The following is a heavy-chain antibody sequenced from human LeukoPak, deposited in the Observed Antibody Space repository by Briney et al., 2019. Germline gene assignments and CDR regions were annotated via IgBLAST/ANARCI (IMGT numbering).Heavy chain of an antibody. D-gene: IGHD3-22*01. CDR1: GFTFSSYS. CDR2: ISSSSYI. Sequence: GSLRLSCAASGFTFSSYSMNWVGQAPGKGLEWVSSISSSSYIYYADSVKGRFTISRDNAKNSLYLQMNSLRAEDTAVYYCARGLIYDSSGYFYYFDYWGQGTLVTVSS. J-gene: IGHJ4*02. V-gene: IGHV3-21*01. CDR3: ARGLIYDSSGYFYYFDY.